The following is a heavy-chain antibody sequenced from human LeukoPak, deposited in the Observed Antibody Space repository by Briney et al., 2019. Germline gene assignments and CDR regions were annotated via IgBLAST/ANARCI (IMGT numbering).Heavy chain of an antibody. CDR3: AKEGYSYEIDY. CDR1: GFTFDDYA. V-gene: IGHV3-9*01. Sequence: GGSLRLSCAASGFTFDDYAMHWVRHAPGKGLEWVSGISWNSGSIGYADSVKGRFTISRDNAKNSLYLQMNSLRAEDTALYYCAKEGYSYEIDYWGQGTLVTVSS. CDR2: ISWNSGSI. D-gene: IGHD5-18*01. J-gene: IGHJ4*02.